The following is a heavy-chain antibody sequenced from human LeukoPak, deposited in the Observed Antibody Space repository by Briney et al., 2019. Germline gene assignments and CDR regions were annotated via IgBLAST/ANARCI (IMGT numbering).Heavy chain of an antibody. D-gene: IGHD5-12*01. V-gene: IGHV1-2*02. Sequence: SSVQVSCKASRYRLTRYYMHWVRQAPGQGLEWMGWINPNSGGTNYAQKFQGRVTMTRDTSNSTAYMELSRLRSDDTAVYYCARDLGQWLLQGIFLDYWGQGTLVTVSS. CDR2: INPNSGGT. J-gene: IGHJ4*02. CDR3: ARDLGQWLLQGIFLDY. CDR1: RYRLTRYY.